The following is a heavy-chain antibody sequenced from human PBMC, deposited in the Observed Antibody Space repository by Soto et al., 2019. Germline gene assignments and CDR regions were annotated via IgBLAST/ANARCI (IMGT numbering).Heavy chain of an antibody. D-gene: IGHD2-2*01. CDR3: ARGEVVGPPAIGAPMEV. CDR1: GLTFSSYS. J-gene: IGHJ6*02. Sequence: GGSLRLSCAASGLTFSSYSINWVRQAPWKGLEWVSSISSNSVYIYYADSVKGRFTISRDNAKNSLYLQMNSQKDDETAGYFSARGEVVGPPAIGAPMEVSGEGTTVTVSS. CDR2: ISSNSVYI. V-gene: IGHV3-21*01.